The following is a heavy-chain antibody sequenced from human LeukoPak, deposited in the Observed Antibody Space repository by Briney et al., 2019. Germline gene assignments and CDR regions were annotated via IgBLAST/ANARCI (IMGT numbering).Heavy chain of an antibody. V-gene: IGHV5-51*01. Sequence: GESLKISCKGSGYSFASYWIGWVRQMPGKGLEWMGIIHPGDSDTRYSPSFQGQVTISADKSISTACLQWSSLKASDTAMYYCARREPTMMTDYWGQGTLVTVSS. J-gene: IGHJ4*02. D-gene: IGHD3-22*01. CDR2: IHPGDSDT. CDR1: GYSFASYW. CDR3: ARREPTMMTDY.